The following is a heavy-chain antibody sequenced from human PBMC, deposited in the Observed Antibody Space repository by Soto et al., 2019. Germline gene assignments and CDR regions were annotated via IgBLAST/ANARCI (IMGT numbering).Heavy chain of an antibody. J-gene: IGHJ4*02. CDR1: GYSFTSYW. CDR2: IDPSDSYT. V-gene: IGHV5-10-1*01. CDR3: ERPYCSGAICQFDY. D-gene: IGHD2-15*01. Sequence: VESLKISCKGSGYSFTSYWISWVRQMPGKGLEWMGRIDPSDSYTTYSPSFQGHVTISADKSISTAYLQWRSLKASDTAMYYCERPYCSGAICQFDYWGQGTLVTVSS.